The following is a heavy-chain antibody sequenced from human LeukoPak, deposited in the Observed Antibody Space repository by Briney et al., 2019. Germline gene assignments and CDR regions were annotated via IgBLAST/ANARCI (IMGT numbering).Heavy chain of an antibody. V-gene: IGHV1-69*05. J-gene: IGHJ4*02. D-gene: IGHD1-26*01. CDR3: ARGRGSEWKLSSLFDY. CDR1: GGTFSSYA. Sequence: SVKVSCKASGGTFSSYAISWVRQAPGQGLEWMGGIIPIFGTANYAQKFQGRVTITTDESTSTAYMELSSLRSEDTAVYYCARGRGSEWKLSSLFDYWGQGTLVTVSS. CDR2: IIPIFGTA.